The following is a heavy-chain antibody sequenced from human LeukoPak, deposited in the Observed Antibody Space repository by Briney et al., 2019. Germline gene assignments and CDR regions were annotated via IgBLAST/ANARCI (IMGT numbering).Heavy chain of an antibody. J-gene: IGHJ5*02. V-gene: IGHV3-73*01. D-gene: IGHD6-6*01. CDR3: ARGLPQYSNTWNDH. CDR1: GFTLSGSA. CDR2: IKTKANSYAT. Sequence: QPGGSLKLSCAVSGFTLSGSAMHWVRQASGKGLEWVGRIKTKANSYATAYAASVKGRFTISRDNAKNTLYLQLNSLRAEDTAIYFCARGLPQYSNTWNDHWGQGTLVTVSS.